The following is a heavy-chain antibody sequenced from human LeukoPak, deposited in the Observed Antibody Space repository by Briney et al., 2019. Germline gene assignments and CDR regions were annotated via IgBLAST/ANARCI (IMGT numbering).Heavy chain of an antibody. CDR2: ISGSGGST. J-gene: IGHJ5*02. D-gene: IGHD2-2*02. CDR3: TKTAPAAIYWFDP. V-gene: IGHV3-23*01. Sequence: GGSLRLSCAASGFTFSSYAMTWVRQAPEKGLEWVSAISGSGGSTYYADSVKGRFTISSDNSKNTLYLQMNSLRAEDTAVYYCTKTAPAAIYWFDPWCQGTLVTVSS. CDR1: GFTFSSYA.